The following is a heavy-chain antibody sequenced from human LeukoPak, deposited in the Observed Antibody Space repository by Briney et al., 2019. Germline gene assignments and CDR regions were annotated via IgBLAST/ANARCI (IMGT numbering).Heavy chain of an antibody. CDR3: ARGTASVDYYFDN. D-gene: IGHD2-21*02. J-gene: IGHJ4*02. Sequence: ASVKVSCKASGYILTNYGLSWVRQAPGQGLEWMGWISVYNGHTKYAQEFQDRVTMTTDTSTSTAYVELRSLRSDDTAVYYCARGTASVDYYFDNWGQGTQVTVSS. CDR1: GYILTNYG. V-gene: IGHV1-18*01. CDR2: ISVYNGHT.